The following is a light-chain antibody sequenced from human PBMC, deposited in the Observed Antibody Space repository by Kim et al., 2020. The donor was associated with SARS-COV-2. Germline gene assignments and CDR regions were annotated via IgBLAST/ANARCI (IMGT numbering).Light chain of an antibody. V-gene: IGLV4-69*01. Sequence: LVLTQSPSASASLGASVKLTCTLSSGHSSYAIAWHQQQPEKGPRYLMKLNSDGSHSKGDGIPDRFSGSSSGAERYLTISSLQSEDEADYYCQTWGTGSVVFGGGTQLTVL. J-gene: IGLJ2*01. CDR1: SGHSSYA. CDR3: QTWGTGSVV. CDR2: LNSDGSH.